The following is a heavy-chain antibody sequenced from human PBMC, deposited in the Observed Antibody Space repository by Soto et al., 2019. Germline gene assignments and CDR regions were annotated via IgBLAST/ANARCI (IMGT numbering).Heavy chain of an antibody. Sequence: GGSLRLSCAASGFTFSSYGMHWVRQAPGKGLEWVSVISYDGSNKYYADSVKGRFTISRDNTKNTLYLQMNSLRAEDTAVYYVAKDSNIVVVTAIAGYWGQGILVTVSS. CDR2: ISYDGSNK. D-gene: IGHD2-21*02. J-gene: IGHJ4*02. V-gene: IGHV3-30*18. CDR1: GFTFSSYG. CDR3: AKDSNIVVVTAIAGY.